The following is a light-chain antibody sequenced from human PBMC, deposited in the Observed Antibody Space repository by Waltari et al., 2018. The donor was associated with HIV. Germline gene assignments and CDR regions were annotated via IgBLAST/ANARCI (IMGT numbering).Light chain of an antibody. J-gene: IGLJ2*01. Sequence: QSVLTQPPSVSGAPGPRVTISCTGSSSNIGAGFGVHWYQQLPGTAPKPLIYGDSNRPSGVPDRFSGSKSGTSASLAITGLQSEDEADYYCQSYDSSLSTAVVFGGGTKLTVL. CDR1: SSNIGAGFG. CDR2: GDS. CDR3: QSYDSSLSTAVV. V-gene: IGLV1-40*01.